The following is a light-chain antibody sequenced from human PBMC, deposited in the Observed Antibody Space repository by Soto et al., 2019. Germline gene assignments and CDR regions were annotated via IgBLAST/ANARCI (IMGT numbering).Light chain of an antibody. Sequence: AIRMTQSPSSFSASTGDIVSITFRATQDIGTYLAWYQQIPGKAPKLLIYDASTLQTGVPSRFSGSGSGTEFTLTISSLHPDDFATYYCQQSYSSPPTFGQGTKVDIK. CDR2: DAS. CDR3: QQSYSSPPT. V-gene: IGKV1-8*01. CDR1: QDIGTY. J-gene: IGKJ1*01.